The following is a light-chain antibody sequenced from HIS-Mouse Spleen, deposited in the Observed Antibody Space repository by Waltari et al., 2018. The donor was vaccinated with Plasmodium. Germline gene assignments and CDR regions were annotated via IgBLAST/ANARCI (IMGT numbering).Light chain of an antibody. V-gene: IGLV2-14*03. CDR2: GVS. J-gene: IGLJ1*01. CDR3: SSYTSSSTLNYV. Sequence: QSALTQPASVSGSPGQSITISCTGTSSDVGGYNYVSWYQQHPGKAPKHMIYGVSNRPSWVSNRFSGSKSGNTASLTISEDEADYYCSSYTSSSTLNYVFGTGTKVTVL. CDR1: SSDVGGYNY.